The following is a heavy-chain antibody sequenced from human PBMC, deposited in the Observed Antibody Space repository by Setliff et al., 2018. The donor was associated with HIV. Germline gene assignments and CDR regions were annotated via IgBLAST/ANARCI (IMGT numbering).Heavy chain of an antibody. Sequence: SETLSLTCTVSGGSISSDNYYWSWIRQPAGKGLEWIGRYYTSGITNYNPSLKSRVSISVDTSKNQFSLRLSSVTAADTAVYYCARDLREVGGGSYADYWGQGTLVTVSS. CDR2: YYTSGIT. CDR1: GGSISSDNYY. CDR3: ARDLREVGGGSYADY. J-gene: IGHJ4*02. D-gene: IGHD1-26*01. V-gene: IGHV4-61*02.